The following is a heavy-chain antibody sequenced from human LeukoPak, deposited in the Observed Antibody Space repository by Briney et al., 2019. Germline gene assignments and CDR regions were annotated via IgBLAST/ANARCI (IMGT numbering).Heavy chain of an antibody. Sequence: GGSLRLSCEASGFSLEDHGMNWVRQAPGKGLEWVSGINWNGGRTGYADSVKGRFTISRDNAENSLYLLMNSLRGEDTALYYCARAVGYKGFLDYWGQGTLVTVSS. J-gene: IGHJ4*02. D-gene: IGHD5-24*01. CDR2: INWNGGRT. CDR1: GFSLEDHG. CDR3: ARAVGYKGFLDY. V-gene: IGHV3-20*04.